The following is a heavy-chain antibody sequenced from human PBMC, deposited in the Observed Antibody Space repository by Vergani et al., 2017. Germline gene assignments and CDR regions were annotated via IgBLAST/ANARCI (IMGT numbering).Heavy chain of an antibody. D-gene: IGHD3-10*01. CDR3: AKGSGSYGRGAFDI. J-gene: IGHJ3*02. CDR2: ISWNSGSI. CDR1: GFTFDDYA. Sequence: EVQLVESGGGLVQPGRSLRLSCAASGFTFDDYAMHWVRQAPGKGLEWVSGISWNSGSIGYGDSVKGRFTISRDNAKNSLYLQMNSLRAEDTALYYCAKGSGSYGRGAFDIWGQGTMVTVSS. V-gene: IGHV3-9*01.